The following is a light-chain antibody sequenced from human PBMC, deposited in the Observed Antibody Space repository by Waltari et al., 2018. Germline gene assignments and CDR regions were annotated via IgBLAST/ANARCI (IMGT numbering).Light chain of an antibody. CDR1: SSNIGRND. V-gene: IGLV1-51*02. CDR3: GTWDSNLSGGV. CDR2: EKN. Sequence: QSVLTQPPSVSAASGQRVTIPCSCSSSNIGRNDLSCYQQFPGTAPKLLIYEKNKRPSGTPDRCSGSKSGTSATLGISGLQTGDEADYYCGTWDSNLSGGVFGGGTKLTVL. J-gene: IGLJ3*02.